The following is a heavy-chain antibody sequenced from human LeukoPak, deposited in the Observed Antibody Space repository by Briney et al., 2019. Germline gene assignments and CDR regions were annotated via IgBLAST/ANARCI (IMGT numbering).Heavy chain of an antibody. CDR2: IKTKTDGGTP. D-gene: IGHD5-18*01. CDR1: GFTFTDAW. Sequence: GGSLRLSCEASGFTFTDAWMSWVRQAPGKGLEWVGHIKTKTDGGTPDYAAPVKGRFTISRDDLKNTLYLQMNSLKTEDTAVYYCTTGTWIQLWLADYWGQGTLVTVSS. V-gene: IGHV3-15*01. CDR3: TTGTWIQLWLADY. J-gene: IGHJ4*02.